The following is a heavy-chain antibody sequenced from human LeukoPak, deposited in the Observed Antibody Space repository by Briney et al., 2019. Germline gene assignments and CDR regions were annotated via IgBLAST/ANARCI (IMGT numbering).Heavy chain of an antibody. CDR3: AKGFLYNFDY. CDR1: GFTFSSYS. J-gene: IGHJ4*02. CDR2: ISYDGSNK. D-gene: IGHD2-8*01. V-gene: IGHV3-30*18. Sequence: GGSLRLSCAASGFTFSSYSMNWVRQAPGKGLEWVAVISYDGSNKYYADSVKGRFTISRDNSKNTLYLQMNSLRAEDTAVYYCAKGFLYNFDYWGQGTLVTVSS.